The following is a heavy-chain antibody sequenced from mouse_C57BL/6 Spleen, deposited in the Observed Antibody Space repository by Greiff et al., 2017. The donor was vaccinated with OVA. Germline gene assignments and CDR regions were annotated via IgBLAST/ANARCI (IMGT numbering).Heavy chain of an antibody. CDR3: AKNYDSRDWYFDV. V-gene: IGHV2-5*01. J-gene: IGHJ1*03. Sequence: QVQLQQSGPGLVQPSQSLSITCTVSGFSLTSYGVHWVRQSPGKGLEWLGVIWRGGSTDYTAAFMSRLSITKDNSKSQVFFKMNILQADDTAIYYCAKNYDSRDWYFDVWGTGTTVTVSS. D-gene: IGHD2-12*01. CDR2: IWRGGST. CDR1: GFSLTSYG.